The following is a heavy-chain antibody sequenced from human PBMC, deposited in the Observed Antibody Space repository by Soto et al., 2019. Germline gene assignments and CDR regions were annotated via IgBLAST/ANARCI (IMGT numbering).Heavy chain of an antibody. D-gene: IGHD6-13*01. V-gene: IGHV1-8*01. CDR3: AREGEQQLVAPRYYYYYMDV. CDR1: GYTFTSYD. J-gene: IGHJ6*03. CDR2: MNPNSGNT. Sequence: ASVKVSCKASGYTFTSYDINWVRQATGQGLEWMGWMNPNSGNTGYAQKFQGRVTMTRNTSISTAYMELSSLRSEDTAVYYCAREGEQQLVAPRYYYYYMDVWGKGTTVTVSS.